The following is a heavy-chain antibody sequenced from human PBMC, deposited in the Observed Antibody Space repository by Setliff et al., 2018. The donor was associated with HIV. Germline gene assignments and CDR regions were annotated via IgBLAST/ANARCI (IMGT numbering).Heavy chain of an antibody. CDR3: VGHTAVNISPSGMGYYYIDV. D-gene: IGHD4-17*01. J-gene: IGHJ6*03. CDR1: GGSIFNGSSW. V-gene: IGHV4-39*01. Sequence: SETLSLTCTVSGGSIFNGSSWWGWVRQPPGKPLEWLATIYYRGGIFYNPSLKSRITMSLDTSKNQFSVNLRSVTAADTAVYYCVGHTAVNISPSGMGYYYIDVWDKGTSVTVSS. CDR2: IYYRGGI.